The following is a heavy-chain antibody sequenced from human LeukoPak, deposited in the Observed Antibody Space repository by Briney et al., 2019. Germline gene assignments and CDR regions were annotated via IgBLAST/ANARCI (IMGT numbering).Heavy chain of an antibody. D-gene: IGHD5-24*01. Sequence: PSETLSLTCTVSGGSISSSSYYWGWIRQPPGKGLEWIGSIYYSGSTYYNPPLKSRVTISVDTSKNQFSLKLSSVTAADTAVYYCARLLPDGLPSDYWGQGTLVTVSS. CDR2: IYYSGST. CDR3: ARLLPDGLPSDY. V-gene: IGHV4-39*01. CDR1: GGSISSSSYY. J-gene: IGHJ4*02.